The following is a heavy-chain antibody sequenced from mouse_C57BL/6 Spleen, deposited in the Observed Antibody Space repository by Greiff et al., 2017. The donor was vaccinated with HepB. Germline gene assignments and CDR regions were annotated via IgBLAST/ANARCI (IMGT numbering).Heavy chain of an antibody. CDR2: INPYNGGT. CDR1: GYTFTDYY. Sequence: VQLQQSGPVLVKPGASVKMSCKASGYTFTDYYMNWVKQSHGKSLEWIGVINPYNGGTSYNQKFKGKATLTVDKSSSTAYMELNSLTSEDSAVYYCARASYGSSYSWFAYWGQGTLVTVSA. CDR3: ARASYGSSYSWFAY. J-gene: IGHJ3*01. V-gene: IGHV1-19*01. D-gene: IGHD1-1*01.